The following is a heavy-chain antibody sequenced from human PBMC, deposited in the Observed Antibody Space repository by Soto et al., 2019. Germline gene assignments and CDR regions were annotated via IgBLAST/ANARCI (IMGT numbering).Heavy chain of an antibody. Sequence: SETLSLTCTVSGGSISSYYWSWIRQPPGKGLEWIGYIYYSGSTNYNPSLKSRVTISVDTSKNQFSLKLSSVTAADTAVYYCARDLRRSSSWLVAFDIWGQGTMVTVSS. CDR1: GGSISSYY. D-gene: IGHD6-13*01. CDR3: ARDLRRSSSWLVAFDI. J-gene: IGHJ3*02. V-gene: IGHV4-59*01. CDR2: IYYSGST.